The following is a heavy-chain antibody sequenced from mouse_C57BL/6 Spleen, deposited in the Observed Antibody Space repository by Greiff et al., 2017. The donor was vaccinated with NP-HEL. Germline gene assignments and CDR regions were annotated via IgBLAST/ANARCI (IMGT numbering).Heavy chain of an antibody. V-gene: IGHV5-4*01. D-gene: IGHD2-2*01. CDR3: ARDQRVTGAMDY. CDR2: ISDGGSYT. CDR1: GFTFSSYA. J-gene: IGHJ4*01. Sequence: EVMLVESGGGLVKPGGSLKLSCAASGFTFSSYAMSWVRQTPEKRLEWVATISDGGSYTYYPDNVKGRFTISRDNAKNNLYLQMSHLKSEDTAMYYCARDQRVTGAMDYWGQGTSVTVSS.